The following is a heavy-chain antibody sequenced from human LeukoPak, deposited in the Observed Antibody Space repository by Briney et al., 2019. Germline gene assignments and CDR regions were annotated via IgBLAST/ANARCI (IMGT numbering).Heavy chain of an antibody. Sequence: GGSLRLSCAASGFTFSSYSMNWVRQAPGKGLEWVSYISSSSSTICYADSVKGRFTISRDNAKNSLSLQMNSLRHEDTAVYYCARGGSSWYRGENWFDPWGQGTLVTVSS. J-gene: IGHJ5*02. D-gene: IGHD6-13*01. CDR2: ISSSSSTI. CDR3: ARGGSSWYRGENWFDP. CDR1: GFTFSSYS. V-gene: IGHV3-48*02.